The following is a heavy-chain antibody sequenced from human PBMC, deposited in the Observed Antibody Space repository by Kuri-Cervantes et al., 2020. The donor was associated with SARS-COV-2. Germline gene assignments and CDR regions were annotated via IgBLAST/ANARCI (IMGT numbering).Heavy chain of an antibody. D-gene: IGHD7-27*01. V-gene: IGHV1-69*06. J-gene: IGHJ4*02. CDR2: IIPIFGTA. Sequence: SVKVSCKASGGTFSSYAISWVRQAPGQGLEWMGGIIPIFGTANYAQKLQGRVTITADKSTSTAYMELSSLRSEDTAVYYCAGSATGEGDYWGQGTLVTVSS. CDR1: GGTFSSYA. CDR3: AGSATGEGDY.